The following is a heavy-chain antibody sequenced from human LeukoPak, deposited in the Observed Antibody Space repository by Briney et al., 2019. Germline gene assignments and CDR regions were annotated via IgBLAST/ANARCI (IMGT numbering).Heavy chain of an antibody. D-gene: IGHD2-2*02. CDR1: GFTFSSYS. V-gene: IGHV3-21*01. CDR3: ARDQGQLLYGFDY. J-gene: IGHJ4*02. CDR2: ISSSSYI. Sequence: GGSLRLSCAASGFTFSSYSMNWVRQAPGKGLEWVSSISSSSYIYYADSVKGRFTISRDNAKNSLYLQMNSLRAEDTAVYYCARDQGQLLYGFDYWGQGTLVTVSS.